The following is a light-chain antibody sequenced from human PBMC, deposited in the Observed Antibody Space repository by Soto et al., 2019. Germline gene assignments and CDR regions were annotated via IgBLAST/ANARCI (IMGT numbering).Light chain of an antibody. CDR1: SSNIGAGYD. Sequence: QLVLTQPPSVSGAPGQRVTISCTGSSSNIGAGYDIHWYQQLPGTPPKLLIYGNSNRPSGVPDRFSGSKSGTSASLAITGLQAEDEADYYCQSYDRNLDRVFGGGTKLTVL. CDR3: QSYDRNLDRV. J-gene: IGLJ3*02. CDR2: GNS. V-gene: IGLV1-40*01.